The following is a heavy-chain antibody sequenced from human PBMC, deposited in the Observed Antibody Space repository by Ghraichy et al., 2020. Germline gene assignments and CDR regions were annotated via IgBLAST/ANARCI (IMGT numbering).Heavy chain of an antibody. V-gene: IGHV3-30*04. D-gene: IGHD3-10*01. CDR2: ISYDGSNK. CDR3: ASPYYYGSGSYYPFFDY. CDR1: GFTFSNYA. J-gene: IGHJ4*02. Sequence: GGSLRLSCAASGFTFSNYAMHWVRQAPGKGLEWVAVISYDGSNKYYADSVKGRFTISRDNSKNTLYLQMNSLRAEDTAVYYCASPYYYGSGSYYPFFDYWGQGTLVTVSS.